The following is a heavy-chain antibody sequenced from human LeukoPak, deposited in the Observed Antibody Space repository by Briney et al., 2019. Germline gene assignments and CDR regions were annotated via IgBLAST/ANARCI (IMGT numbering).Heavy chain of an antibody. CDR2: IYSSGYT. Sequence: SETLSLTCTVSGGAIRSHYWNWIRQPAGKGLEWIGRIYSSGYTNDNPSLKSRITMSVDMSKNQFSLRLNPVTAADTAVYYCARGEHSVDSWGQGMLVTASS. V-gene: IGHV4-4*07. CDR3: ARGEHSVDS. D-gene: IGHD1/OR15-1a*01. CDR1: GGAIRSHY. J-gene: IGHJ4*02.